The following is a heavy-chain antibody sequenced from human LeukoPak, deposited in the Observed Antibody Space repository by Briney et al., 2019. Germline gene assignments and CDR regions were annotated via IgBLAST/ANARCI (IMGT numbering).Heavy chain of an antibody. Sequence: ASVKVSCKASGYTFTSYDINWVRQATGQGLEWMGWMNPNSGNTGYAQKFQGRVTMTRNTSISTAYMELSSLRAEDMAVYYCARGGRGPGDIVVPAAMDVWGQGTTVTVSS. D-gene: IGHD2-2*01. V-gene: IGHV1-8*01. J-gene: IGHJ6*02. CDR1: GYTFTSYD. CDR3: ARGGRGPGDIVVPAAMDV. CDR2: MNPNSGNT.